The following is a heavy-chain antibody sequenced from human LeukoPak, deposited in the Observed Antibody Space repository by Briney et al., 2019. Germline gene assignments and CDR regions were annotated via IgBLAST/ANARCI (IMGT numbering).Heavy chain of an antibody. D-gene: IGHD2-15*01. V-gene: IGHV3-48*03. CDR3: ARDSAGDAFDI. CDR2: ISSSGSTI. J-gene: IGHJ3*02. Sequence: PGGSLRLSCAASGFTFSSYEMNWVRQAPGKGLEWVSYISSSGSTIYYADSVKGRFTISRDNAKNSLYLKMNSLRAEDTAVYYCARDSAGDAFDIWGQGTMVTVSS. CDR1: GFTFSSYE.